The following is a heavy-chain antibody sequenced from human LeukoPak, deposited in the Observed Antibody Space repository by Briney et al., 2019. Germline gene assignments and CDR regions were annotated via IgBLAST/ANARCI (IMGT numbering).Heavy chain of an antibody. Sequence: GGSLRLSCAASGFTFSSYGMSWVRQAPGKGLEWVSAISGSGGSTYYADSVKGRFTISRDNSKNTLYLQMNSLRAEDTAVYYCAKFGGDSSGYYYPTFFDYWGQGTLVTVSP. CDR3: AKFGGDSSGYYYPTFFDY. J-gene: IGHJ4*02. CDR2: ISGSGGST. CDR1: GFTFSSYG. D-gene: IGHD3-22*01. V-gene: IGHV3-23*01.